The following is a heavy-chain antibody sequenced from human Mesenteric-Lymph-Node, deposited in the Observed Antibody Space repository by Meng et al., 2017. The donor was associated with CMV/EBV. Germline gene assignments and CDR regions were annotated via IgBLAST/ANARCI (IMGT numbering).Heavy chain of an antibody. V-gene: IGHV4-34*01. Sequence: GSLRLSCAVYGGSFTAYYWSWIRQPPGKGLEWIGEINHSGTTNYNSSLKSRVTISVDTSKNQFSLKLSSVTAADTAVYYCARDIGRNYDLVSDDVWGQGTTVTVSS. J-gene: IGHJ6*02. CDR2: INHSGTT. CDR3: ARDIGRNYDLVSDDV. CDR1: GGSFTAYY. D-gene: IGHD3-3*01.